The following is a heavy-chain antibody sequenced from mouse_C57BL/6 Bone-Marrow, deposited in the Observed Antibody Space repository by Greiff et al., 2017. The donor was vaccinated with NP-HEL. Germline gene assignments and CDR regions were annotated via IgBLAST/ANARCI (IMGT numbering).Heavy chain of an antibody. CDR2: ISDGGSYT. V-gene: IGHV5-4*01. Sequence: EVQVVESGGGLVKPGGSLKLSCAASGFTFSSYAMSWVRQTPEKRLEWVATISDGGSYTYYPDNVKGRFTISRDNAKNNLYLQMSHLKSEDTAMYYCAREQGTHFDYWGQGTTLTVSS. CDR1: GFTFSSYA. J-gene: IGHJ2*01. CDR3: AREQGTHFDY. D-gene: IGHD3-3*01.